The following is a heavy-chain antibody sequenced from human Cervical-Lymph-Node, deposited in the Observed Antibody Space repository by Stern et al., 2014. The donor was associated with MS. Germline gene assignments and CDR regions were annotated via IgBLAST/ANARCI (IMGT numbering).Heavy chain of an antibody. D-gene: IGHD2-2*03. J-gene: IGHJ4*02. CDR2: IYWDNDK. V-gene: IGHV2-5*02. CDR1: GFSLTTSPLG. CDR3: AHRGRLTGYWDVGYFDY. Sequence: QVTLKESCPTLVKTTQTLTLTCTFSGFSLTTSPLGVGWVRQPPGKALECLGFIYWDNDKRYSPSLKNRLSLTKDTSKNQVVLTMTNMDPVDTATYYCAHRGRLTGYWDVGYFDYWGQGILVTVSS.